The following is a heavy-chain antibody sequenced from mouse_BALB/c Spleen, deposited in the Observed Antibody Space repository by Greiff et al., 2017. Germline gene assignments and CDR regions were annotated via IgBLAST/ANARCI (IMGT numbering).Heavy chain of an antibody. Sequence: VQLKQSGPELVKPGASVKMSCKASGYTFTSYVMHWVKQKPGQGLEWIGYINPYNDGTKYNEKFKGKATLTSDKSSSTAYMELSSLTSEDSAVYYCARGGYRYDVGYAMDYWGQGTSVTVS. CDR1: GYTFTSYV. CDR3: ARGGYRYDVGYAMDY. D-gene: IGHD2-14*01. V-gene: IGHV1-14*01. J-gene: IGHJ4*01. CDR2: INPYNDGT.